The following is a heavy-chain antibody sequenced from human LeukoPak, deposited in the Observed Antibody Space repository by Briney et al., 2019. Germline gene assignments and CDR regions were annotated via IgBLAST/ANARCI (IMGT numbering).Heavy chain of an antibody. CDR1: GYYISSGYY. J-gene: IGHJ4*02. V-gene: IGHV4-38-2*02. Sequence: PSETLSLTCAVSGYYISSGYYWGWVRQPPGKGLEWIGSIYHSGSTYYNPSLKSRVTISVDTSKNQFSLKLSSVTAADTAVYYCARDSHTAMDYWGQGTLVTVSS. D-gene: IGHD5-18*01. CDR2: IYHSGST. CDR3: ARDSHTAMDY.